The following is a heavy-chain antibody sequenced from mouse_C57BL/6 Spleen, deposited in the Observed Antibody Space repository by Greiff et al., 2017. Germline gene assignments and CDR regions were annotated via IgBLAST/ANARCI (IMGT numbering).Heavy chain of an antibody. V-gene: IGHV1-12*01. CDR1: GYTFTSYN. D-gene: IGHD2-10*01. Sequence: QVQLQQPGAELVKPGASVKMSCKASGYTFTSYNMHWVKQTPGQGLEWIGAIYPGNGDTSYNQKFKGKATLTADKSSSTAYMQLSSLTSEDSAVYYCARSYSYAMDYWGQGTSVTVSS. CDR3: ARSYSYAMDY. J-gene: IGHJ4*01. CDR2: IYPGNGDT.